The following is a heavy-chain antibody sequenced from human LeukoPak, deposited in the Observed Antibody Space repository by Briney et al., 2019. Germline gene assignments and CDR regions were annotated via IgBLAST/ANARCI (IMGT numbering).Heavy chain of an antibody. J-gene: IGHJ4*02. Sequence: GGSLRLSCAASGFTCSSYSMNWVRQAPGKGLEWVSYISSSSSTIYYADSVKGRFTISRDNAKNSLYLQMNSLRAEDTAVYYCASFRVRIDYWGQGTLVTVSS. CDR2: ISSSSSTI. V-gene: IGHV3-48*01. CDR1: GFTCSSYS. D-gene: IGHD3-3*01. CDR3: ASFRVRIDY.